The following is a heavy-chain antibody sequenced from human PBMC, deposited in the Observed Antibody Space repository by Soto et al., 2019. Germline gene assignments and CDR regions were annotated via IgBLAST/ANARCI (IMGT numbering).Heavy chain of an antibody. J-gene: IGHJ4*02. CDR3: ARVYYYYSSGYAPFAY. Sequence: SVKVSCKASGGTFSSYAISWVRQAPGQGLEWMGGIIPIFGTANYAQKFQGRVTITADESTSTAYMELSSLRSEDTAVYYCARVYYYYSSGYAPFAYWGQGTLVTGSS. CDR2: IIPIFGTA. V-gene: IGHV1-69*13. CDR1: GGTFSSYA. D-gene: IGHD3-22*01.